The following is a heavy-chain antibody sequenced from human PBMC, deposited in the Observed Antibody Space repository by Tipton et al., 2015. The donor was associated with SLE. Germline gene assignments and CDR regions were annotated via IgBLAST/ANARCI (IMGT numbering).Heavy chain of an antibody. V-gene: IGHV4-34*01. J-gene: IGHJ6*03. Sequence: LRLSCAVYGGSFSGDYWSCIRQPPGKGLEWIGEINHRGSTKYNPSPKSRVTISVDTPKNQFSLKLSSVTAADTAVYYCARGLGAYSSGWRYYFYYIDIWGKGTTVTVSS. CDR2: INHRGST. CDR3: ARGLGAYSSGWRYYFYYIDI. CDR1: GGSFSGDY. D-gene: IGHD6-19*01.